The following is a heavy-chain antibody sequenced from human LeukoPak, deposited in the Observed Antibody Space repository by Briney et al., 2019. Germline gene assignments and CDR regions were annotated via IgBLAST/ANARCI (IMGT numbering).Heavy chain of an antibody. CDR1: GFTFSSYA. Sequence: GGSLRLSCAASGFTFSSYAMSWVRQAPGKGLEWVSYISSSGSTIYYADSVKGRFTISRDNSKNTLYLQMNSLRAEDTAVYYCAKDLGYCTNGVCGYDYWGQGTLVTVSS. V-gene: IGHV3-48*01. D-gene: IGHD2-8*01. CDR3: AKDLGYCTNGVCGYDY. CDR2: ISSSGSTI. J-gene: IGHJ4*02.